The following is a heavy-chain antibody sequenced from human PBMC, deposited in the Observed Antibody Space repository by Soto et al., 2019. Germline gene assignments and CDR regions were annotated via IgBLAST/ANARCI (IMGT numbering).Heavy chain of an antibody. CDR1: VGSVSSGSYY. CDR3: ATVSLQLTTMDY. CDR2: IYHSGST. V-gene: IGHV4-61*01. Sequence: PSETLSLTCTVSVGSVSSGSYYWNWIRQPPGKGLEWIGSIYHSGSTDYNPSLKSRVTISVDTSKNQFSLKLGSVTAAGTAVYYCATVSLQLTTMDYWGQGALVTVSS. J-gene: IGHJ4*02. D-gene: IGHD4-4*01.